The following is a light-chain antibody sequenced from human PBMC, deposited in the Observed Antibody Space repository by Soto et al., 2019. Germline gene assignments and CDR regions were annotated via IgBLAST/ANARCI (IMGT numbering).Light chain of an antibody. CDR2: AAS. J-gene: IGKJ5*01. CDR3: QQANSFPIT. Sequence: DIQMTQSPSSVSASVGDRVTITCRASQDISRWLAWYQQKPGKAPKFLIYAASSLASGVPSRFSGSGSGTDFTLTISSLQPEDFATYFCQQANSFPITFGQGTRLEIK. CDR1: QDISRW. V-gene: IGKV1-12*01.